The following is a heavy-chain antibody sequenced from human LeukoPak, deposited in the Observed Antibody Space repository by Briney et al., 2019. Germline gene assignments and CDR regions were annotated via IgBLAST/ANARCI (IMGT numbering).Heavy chain of an antibody. V-gene: IGHV3-66*02. CDR2: IYSGGST. CDR3: ARSSIAARRAGDY. D-gene: IGHD6-25*01. Sequence: GGSLRLSCAASGFTVSSNYMSWGRQAPGKGLEWVSVIYSGGSTYYADSVKGRFTISRDNSKNTLYLQMNSLRAEDTAVYYCARSSIAARRAGDYWGQGTLVTVSS. J-gene: IGHJ4*02. CDR1: GFTVSSNY.